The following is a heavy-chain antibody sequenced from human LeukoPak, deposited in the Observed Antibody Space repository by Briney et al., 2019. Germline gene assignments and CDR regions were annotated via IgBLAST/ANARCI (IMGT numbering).Heavy chain of an antibody. V-gene: IGHV4-61*02. D-gene: IGHD3-22*01. J-gene: IGHJ2*01. CDR3: ARGYDGSGYYYRNWYFDL. CDR1: GGSISSGSYY. CDR2: MYTSGST. Sequence: SETLSLTCTVSGGSISSGSYYWSRIRQPAGQGLEYIGRMYTSGSTNHNPSLKSRVTISVDTSKNQFSLKLSSVTAADTAVYYCARGYDGSGYYYRNWYFDLWGRGTLVTVSS.